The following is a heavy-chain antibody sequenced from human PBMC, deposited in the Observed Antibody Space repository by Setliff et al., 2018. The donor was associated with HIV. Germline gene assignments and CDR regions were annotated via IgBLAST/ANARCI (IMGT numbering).Heavy chain of an antibody. CDR2: IYPGDSDS. J-gene: IGHJ4*02. CDR1: GYSFTSYW. D-gene: IGHD6-25*01. CDR3: VRYIGAAAGYIDH. Sequence: PGESLKISCKGSGYSFTSYWIGWVRQMPGKGLEWVGFIYPGDSDSRYSPSFRGQVTISADKSTTIAYLDWASLKASDTAMYYCVRYIGAAAGYIDHWGQGTLVTVSS. V-gene: IGHV5-51*01.